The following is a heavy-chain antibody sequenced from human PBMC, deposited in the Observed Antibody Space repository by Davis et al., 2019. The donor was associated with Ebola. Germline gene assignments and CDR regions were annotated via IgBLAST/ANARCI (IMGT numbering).Heavy chain of an antibody. D-gene: IGHD3-9*01. Sequence: GGSLRLSCAASGLTVSRNYMTWVRQVPGKGLEWVANIKQDGSDKQYVDSVRGRFTISRDNAKNSLYLRMNSLRAEDTALYHCARVNAVTGYSRFDPWGQGTLVTVSS. CDR3: ARVNAVTGYSRFDP. CDR1: GLTVSRNY. V-gene: IGHV3-7*03. J-gene: IGHJ5*02. CDR2: IKQDGSDK.